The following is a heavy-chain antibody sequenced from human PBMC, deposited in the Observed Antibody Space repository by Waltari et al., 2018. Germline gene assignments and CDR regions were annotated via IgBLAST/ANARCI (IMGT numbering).Heavy chain of an antibody. V-gene: IGHV3-21*01. CDR3: ASGNNPSVSG. CDR1: GFTFSSYS. Sequence: EVQLVESGGGLVKPGGSLRLSCAASGFTFSSYSMHWVRQAPGKGLEWVSSISSSSSYIYYADSVKGRFTISRDNAKNSLYLQMNSLRAEDTAVYYCASGNNPSVSGWGQGTLVTVSS. J-gene: IGHJ4*02. D-gene: IGHD1-1*01. CDR2: ISSSSSYI.